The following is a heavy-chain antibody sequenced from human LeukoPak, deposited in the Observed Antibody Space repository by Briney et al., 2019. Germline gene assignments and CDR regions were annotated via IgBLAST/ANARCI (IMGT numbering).Heavy chain of an antibody. CDR2: MNNDGSTT. CDR3: ARGVHPRNAFDI. CDR1: GFTFSSYW. D-gene: IGHD1-1*01. J-gene: IGHJ3*02. Sequence: GGSLRLSCAASGFTFSSYWMHWVRQAPGKGLVWVSRMNNDGSTTTYADSVKGRFTISRDNARNTQYLQMNSLRAEDTSVYYCARGVHPRNAFDIWGQGTMVTVSS. V-gene: IGHV3-74*03.